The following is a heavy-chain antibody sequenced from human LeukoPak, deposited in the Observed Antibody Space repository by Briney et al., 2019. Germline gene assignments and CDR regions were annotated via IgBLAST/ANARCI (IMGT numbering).Heavy chain of an antibody. CDR3: ARYILGVVRWFDP. D-gene: IGHD3-10*01. Sequence: IAYIYYNGISNYNPSLKSRVIISVDSSKNQFSLKLTSVTAADTAVYYCARYILGVVRWFDPWGQGTLVTVSS. V-gene: IGHV4-59*01. J-gene: IGHJ5*02. CDR2: IYYNGIS.